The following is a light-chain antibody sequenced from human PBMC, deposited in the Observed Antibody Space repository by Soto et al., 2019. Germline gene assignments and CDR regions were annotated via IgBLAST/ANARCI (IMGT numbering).Light chain of an antibody. CDR3: QQYGSSPLT. V-gene: IGKV3-20*01. CDR2: GAS. J-gene: IGKJ4*01. CDR1: QSVSSSY. Sequence: EIVLTQSPGTLSLSPGERATLSCRASQSVSSSYLAWYQQKPGQAPRLLIYGASSRATGIPDRFSGSGSGTDFPLTLSRLEPEDFAVYYCQQYGSSPLTFGGGTKVEIK.